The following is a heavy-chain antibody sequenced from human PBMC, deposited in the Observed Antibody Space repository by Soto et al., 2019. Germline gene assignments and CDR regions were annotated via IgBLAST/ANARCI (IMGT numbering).Heavy chain of an antibody. CDR3: ARELRGYSRSWFGDWFDT. D-gene: IGHD6-13*01. CDR1: GGSISSGDYY. J-gene: IGHJ5*02. V-gene: IGHV4-30-4*01. CDR2: ISYSGST. Sequence: SETLSLTCTVSGGSISSGDYYWTWIRQPPGKGLEWIGYISYSGSTDYNPSLKSRVTISVDPSKSQFSLKLSSVTAADTAVYYCARELRGYSRSWFGDWFDTWGQGTLVTVSS.